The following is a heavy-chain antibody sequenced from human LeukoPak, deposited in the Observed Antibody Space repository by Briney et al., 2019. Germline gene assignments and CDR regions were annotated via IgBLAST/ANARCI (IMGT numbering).Heavy chain of an antibody. V-gene: IGHV3-23*01. CDR3: TNHLGGMVRGVIRAFDF. D-gene: IGHD3-10*01. CDR2: INGRGDNT. CDR1: GFTFSIYV. J-gene: IGHJ4*02. Sequence: GGSLRLSCAASGFTFSIYVMSWVRQAPGKGLEWVSTINGRGDNTNYADSVKGRSTISRDNSKNTLYLHMNSLRAEDTAVYYCTNHLGGMVRGVIRAFDFWGQGALVTVSS.